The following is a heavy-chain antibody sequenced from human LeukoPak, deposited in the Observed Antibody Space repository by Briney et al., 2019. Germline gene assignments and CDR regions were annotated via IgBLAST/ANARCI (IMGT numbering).Heavy chain of an antibody. V-gene: IGHV4-4*07. CDR2: IYTSGST. CDR1: GGSISSYY. Sequence: SETLSLTCTVSGGSISSYYWSWIRQPAGKGLEWIGRIYTSGSTNYNPSLKRRVTMSVDTSKNQFSLKLSSVTAADTAVYYCARDAHYGSGSYYYMDVWGKGTTVTVSS. CDR3: ARDAHYGSGSYYYMDV. J-gene: IGHJ6*03. D-gene: IGHD3-10*01.